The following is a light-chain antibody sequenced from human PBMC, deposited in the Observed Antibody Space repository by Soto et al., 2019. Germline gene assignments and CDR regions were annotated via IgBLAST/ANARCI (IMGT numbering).Light chain of an antibody. Sequence: QSALTQPASVSGSPGQSITISCTGTSSDVGGYNYVSWYQQHPGKAPKLMIYEVSNRPSGVSSRFSGSKSANTASLTISGLQAEDEADYYCSSYTRSSTRVFGGGTKLTVL. CDR3: SSYTRSSTRV. V-gene: IGLV2-14*01. J-gene: IGLJ3*02. CDR2: EVS. CDR1: SSDVGGYNY.